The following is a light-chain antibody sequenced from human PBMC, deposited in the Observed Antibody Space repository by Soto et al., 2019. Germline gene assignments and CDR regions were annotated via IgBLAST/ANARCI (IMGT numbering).Light chain of an antibody. CDR1: SSNIGSNY. J-gene: IGLJ1*01. V-gene: IGLV1-47*02. CDR2: TNN. Sequence: QAVVTQPPSASGTPGQRVTISCSGSSSNIGSNYVYWYQQLPGTAPKLLIHTNNQRPSGVPDRFSGSKSGTSASLAISGLRSEDEADYYCATWDDSLSAFYVFGTGTKLT. CDR3: ATWDDSLSAFYV.